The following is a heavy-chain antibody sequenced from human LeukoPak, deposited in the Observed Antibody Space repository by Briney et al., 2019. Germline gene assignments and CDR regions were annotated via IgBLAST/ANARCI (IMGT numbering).Heavy chain of an antibody. Sequence: GGSLRLSCEASGFTFSSYWMTWVRQAPGKGLEWVANIKEDGGERYYVDSVKGRFTISRDNAKNSLYLQMNSLRAEDTALYYCARDRYCSSTWGQGTLVTVSS. J-gene: IGHJ5*02. CDR2: IKEDGGER. CDR1: GFTFSSYW. D-gene: IGHD2-2*01. V-gene: IGHV3-7*01. CDR3: ARDRYCSST.